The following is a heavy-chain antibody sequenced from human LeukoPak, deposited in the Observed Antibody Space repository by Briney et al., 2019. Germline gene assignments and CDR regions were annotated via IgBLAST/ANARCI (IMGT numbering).Heavy chain of an antibody. Sequence: SETLSLTCTVSGGSISNGGYYWSWIRQHPGKGLEWIGYIYHSGSTYYNPSLKSRLTLSIDTSKNQFSLKLSSVTAADTAVYYCAKNVRDTGTFDYWGQGTLVTVSS. CDR1: GGSISNGGYY. V-gene: IGHV4-31*03. CDR2: IYHSGST. J-gene: IGHJ4*02. D-gene: IGHD5-18*01. CDR3: AKNVRDTGTFDY.